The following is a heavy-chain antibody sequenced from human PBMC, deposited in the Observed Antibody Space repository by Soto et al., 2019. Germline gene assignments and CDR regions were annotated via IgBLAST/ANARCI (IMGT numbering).Heavy chain of an antibody. CDR1: GGSISASSYY. D-gene: IGHD2-21*01. Sequence: SETLSLTCTVSGGSISASSYYWGWIRQPPGKGLEWIGSMDYSGSTYYNPSLKSRVTISRDNSKNTLFLQINTLRADDTAIYYCVRHWGGWGHGTLVTVSS. CDR2: MDYSGST. CDR3: VRHWGG. J-gene: IGHJ4*01. V-gene: IGHV4-39*01.